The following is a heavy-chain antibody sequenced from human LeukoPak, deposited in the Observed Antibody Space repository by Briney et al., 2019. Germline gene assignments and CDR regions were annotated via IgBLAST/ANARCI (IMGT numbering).Heavy chain of an antibody. Sequence: SVKVSCKASGGTFSSYAISWVRQAPGQGLEWMGGIIPIFGTANYAQKFQGRVTITADESTSTAYMELSSLRSEDTAVYYCARDFADYGDYWPRFDPWGQGTLVTVSS. CDR1: GGTFSSYA. J-gene: IGHJ5*02. CDR2: IIPIFGTA. D-gene: IGHD4-17*01. V-gene: IGHV1-69*13. CDR3: ARDFADYGDYWPRFDP.